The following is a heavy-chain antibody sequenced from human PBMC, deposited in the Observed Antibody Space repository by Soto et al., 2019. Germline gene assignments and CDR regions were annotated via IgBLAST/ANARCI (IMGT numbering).Heavy chain of an antibody. V-gene: IGHV1-18*01. CDR2: ISAYNGNT. CDR3: ARVASIAAAGTSLRFDP. Sequence: ASVKVSCKASGYTFTSYGISWVRQAPGQGLEWMGWISAYNGNTNYAQKLQGRVTMTTDTSTSTAYMELRSLRSDDTAVYYCARVASIAAAGTSLRFDPWGQGTLVTSPQ. J-gene: IGHJ5*02. CDR1: GYTFTSYG. D-gene: IGHD6-13*01.